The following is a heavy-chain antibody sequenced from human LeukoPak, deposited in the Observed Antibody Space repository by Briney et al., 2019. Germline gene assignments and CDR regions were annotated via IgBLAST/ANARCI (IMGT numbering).Heavy chain of an antibody. J-gene: IGHJ4*02. V-gene: IGHV3-7*01. CDR2: INQDGTEK. Sequence: PGGSLRLSCAASGFTFTTYWMSWVRQLPGKGLEWVANINQDGTEKYYVDSVKGRFTISRDNAKNSLDLQMNSLRVEDTGIYYCVKVAKYYYGSETYYFFEHWGQRTPVTASS. CDR1: GFTFTTYW. CDR3: VKVAKYYYGSETYYFFEH. D-gene: IGHD3-10*01.